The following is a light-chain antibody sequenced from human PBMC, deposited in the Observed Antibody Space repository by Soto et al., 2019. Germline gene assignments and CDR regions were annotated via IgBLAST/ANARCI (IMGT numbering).Light chain of an antibody. J-gene: IGLJ2*01. V-gene: IGLV2-8*01. CDR3: RSFAGGGNPVL. CDR2: EVT. CDR1: SSDVGGYNY. Sequence: QSALTQPPSASGSLGQSVTISCTGTSSDVGGYNYVSWHQQHPGKAPKVMIYEVTKRPPGVPDRFSGSKSGNTASLTVSGLQAEDEADSHCRSFAGGGNPVLLGGGTKLTVL.